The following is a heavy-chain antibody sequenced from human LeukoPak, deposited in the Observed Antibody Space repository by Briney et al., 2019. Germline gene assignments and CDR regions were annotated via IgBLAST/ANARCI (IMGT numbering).Heavy chain of an antibody. V-gene: IGHV3-53*01. CDR1: GFTVSSNY. CDR3: ARDCGGDCSDASDI. CDR2: IYSGGST. Sequence: PGGSLRLSCAASGFTVSSNYMSWVRQGPGKGLEWVSVIYSGGSTYYADSVMGRFTISRDNSKNTLYLQMNSLRAEDTAVYYCARDCGGDCSDASDIWGQGTMVTVSS. D-gene: IGHD2-21*02. J-gene: IGHJ3*02.